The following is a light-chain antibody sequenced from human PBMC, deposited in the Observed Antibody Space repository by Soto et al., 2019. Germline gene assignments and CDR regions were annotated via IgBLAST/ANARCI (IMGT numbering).Light chain of an antibody. CDR2: DSS. J-gene: IGKJ4*01. V-gene: IGKV3-11*01. CDR1: QSVGTY. Sequence: EIVLTQSPPTLSLSPGERATLSCRASQSVGTYFAWYQQKPGQAPRLLIYDSSNRATGIPARFSGSGSGTDFTLTISSLEPEDFAVYYCQQRSDWPSTFGGGTKVEIK. CDR3: QQRSDWPST.